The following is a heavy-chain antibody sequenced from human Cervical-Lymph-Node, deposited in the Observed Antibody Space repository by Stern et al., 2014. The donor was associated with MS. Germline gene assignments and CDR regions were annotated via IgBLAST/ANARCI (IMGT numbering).Heavy chain of an antibody. CDR1: GVSIRDYY. CDR2: IYNRGGT. CDR3: ARHYDSTGYGRENWFDP. J-gene: IGHJ5*02. V-gene: IGHV4-59*01. D-gene: IGHD3-22*01. Sequence: VQLVQSGPGLVKPSETLSLTCTVSGVSIRDYYWSWIRQPPGKGLQWIGYIYNRGGTKENPSLKSRVTISIDTSTKEFSLKLRSVTAADPAVYYCARHYDSTGYGRENWFDPWGQGTLVTVSS.